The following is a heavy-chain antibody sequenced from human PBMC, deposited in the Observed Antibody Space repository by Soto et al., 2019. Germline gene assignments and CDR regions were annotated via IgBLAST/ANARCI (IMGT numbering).Heavy chain of an antibody. CDR1: GYSFTNND. V-gene: IGHV1-8*01. J-gene: IGHJ5*02. D-gene: IGHD3-10*01. Sequence: ASLKVTCKASGYSFTNNDVTWVRQATGQGLEWMGWMNPGSGDTGYAQKFQGRVTMTRDISIATAYMELSSLRSDDTAIYYCARMATFGSLNWFDPWGQGTLVTVPS. CDR2: MNPGSGDT. CDR3: ARMATFGSLNWFDP.